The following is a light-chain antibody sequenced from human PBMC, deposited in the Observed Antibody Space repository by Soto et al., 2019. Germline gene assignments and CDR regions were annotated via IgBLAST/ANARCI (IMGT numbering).Light chain of an antibody. V-gene: IGKV1-5*03. CDR1: QSVNRW. Sequence: DIQMTQSPATLSASVGGRVTITCRASQSVNRWLAWYQQKPGKAPKLLIYETSSLESGVPSRFSGSGSGTEFTLTISSLRPDDFATYYCQHYSGDRATFGQGTKVDI. J-gene: IGKJ1*01. CDR3: QHYSGDRAT. CDR2: ETS.